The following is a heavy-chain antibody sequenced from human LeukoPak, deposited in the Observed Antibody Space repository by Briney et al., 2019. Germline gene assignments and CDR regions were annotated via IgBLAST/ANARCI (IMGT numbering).Heavy chain of an antibody. CDR2: ISYDGSNK. D-gene: IGHD5-12*01. J-gene: IGHJ4*02. Sequence: GRSLRLSCAASGFTFSSYAMHWVRQAPGKGLKWVAVISYDGSNKYYADSVKGRFTISRDNSKNTLYLQMNSLRAEDTAVYYCARGSDQRGYSGEIDYWGQGTLVTVSS. CDR3: ARGSDQRGYSGEIDY. V-gene: IGHV3-30*04. CDR1: GFTFSSYA.